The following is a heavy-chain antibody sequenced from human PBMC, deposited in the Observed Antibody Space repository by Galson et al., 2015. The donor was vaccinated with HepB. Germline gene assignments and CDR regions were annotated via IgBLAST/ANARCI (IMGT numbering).Heavy chain of an antibody. J-gene: IGHJ4*02. CDR3: ARDSFGRFTAMVSNYFNY. D-gene: IGHD5-18*01. V-gene: IGHV1-46*01. Sequence: SVKVSCKASGYTFINYYMHWVRQAPGQGLEWMGVINPSGDSTNYAQKFQGRVTMTRDTSTSTVYMDLSSLRYEDTAVYFCARDSFGRFTAMVSNYFNYWGQGTLVTVSS. CDR2: INPSGDST. CDR1: GYTFINYY.